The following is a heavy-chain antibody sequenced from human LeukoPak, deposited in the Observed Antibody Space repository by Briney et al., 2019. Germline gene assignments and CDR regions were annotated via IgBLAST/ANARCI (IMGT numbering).Heavy chain of an antibody. Sequence: SENLSLTCTVSGGSITSYYWSWIRQPPGKGLEWIGCSYYSGSTNYNPSLKSPVTISVDTSKNQFSLKLTSVTAADTAVYYCARRSPNYWYFDLWGRGTLVTVSS. J-gene: IGHJ2*01. CDR3: ARRSPNYWYFDL. D-gene: IGHD3-10*01. V-gene: IGHV4-59*08. CDR1: GGSITSYY. CDR2: SYYSGST.